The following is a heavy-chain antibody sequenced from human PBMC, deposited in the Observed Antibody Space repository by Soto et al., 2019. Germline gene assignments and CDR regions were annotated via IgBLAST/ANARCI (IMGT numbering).Heavy chain of an antibody. J-gene: IGHJ4*02. CDR3: ARVRGNYYDSSGYYSGEYYFDY. V-gene: IGHV4-59*01. D-gene: IGHD3-22*01. CDR1: GGSISSYY. Sequence: SETLSLTCTVSGGSISSYYWGWIRQPPGKGLEWIGYIYYSGSTNYNPSLKSRVTISVDTSKNQFSLKLSSVTAADTAVYYCARVRGNYYDSSGYYSGEYYFDYWGQGTLVTVSS. CDR2: IYYSGST.